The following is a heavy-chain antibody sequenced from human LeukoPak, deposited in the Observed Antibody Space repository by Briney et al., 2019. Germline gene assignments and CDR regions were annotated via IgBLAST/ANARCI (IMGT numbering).Heavy chain of an antibody. CDR1: GFTFSRYG. Sequence: GGSLRLSCAASGFTFSRYGMHWVRQAPGKGLEWVAVISYDGSDKFHADSVKGRFTIFRDNSKNTLYLEMISLSFEDTAVYFCAKCGTPSSGWSNPGRVDYWGQGTLVTVSS. J-gene: IGHJ4*02. V-gene: IGHV3-30*18. CDR2: ISYDGSDK. D-gene: IGHD6-19*01. CDR3: AKCGTPSSGWSNPGRVDY.